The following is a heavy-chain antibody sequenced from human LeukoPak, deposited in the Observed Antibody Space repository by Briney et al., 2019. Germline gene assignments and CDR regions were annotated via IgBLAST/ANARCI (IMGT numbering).Heavy chain of an antibody. CDR2: IYSGGST. CDR1: GFTVSSNY. J-gene: IGHJ4*02. D-gene: IGHD3-22*01. V-gene: IGHV3-53*01. CDR3: ARVLDYYDSSGYCLGPIDY. Sequence: GGSLRLSCAASGFTVSSNYMSWVRQAPGKGLEWVSVIYSGGSTYYADSVKGRFTISRDNSKNTLYLQMNSLRAEDTAVYYCARVLDYYDSSGYCLGPIDYWGQGTLVTVSS.